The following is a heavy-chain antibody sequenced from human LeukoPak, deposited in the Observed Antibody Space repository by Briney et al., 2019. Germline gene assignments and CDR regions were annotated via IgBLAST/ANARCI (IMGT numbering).Heavy chain of an antibody. Sequence: GGSLRLSCAASGFTFSSYAMSWVRQAPGKGLEWVSVIYSGGSTYYADSVKGRFTISRDNSKNTLYLQMNSLRAEDTAVYYCARGSEGASLFDYWGQETLVTVSS. CDR1: GFTFSSYA. CDR2: IYSGGST. CDR3: ARGSEGASLFDY. D-gene: IGHD1-26*01. J-gene: IGHJ4*02. V-gene: IGHV3-53*01.